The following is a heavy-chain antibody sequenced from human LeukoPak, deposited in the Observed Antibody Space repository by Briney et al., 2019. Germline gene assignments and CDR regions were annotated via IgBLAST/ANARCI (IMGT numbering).Heavy chain of an antibody. CDR1: GGSVTDYY. D-gene: IGHD5-18*01. V-gene: IGHV4-59*02. Sequence: SETLSLTCTVSGGSVTDYYWSWIRQSPGKGLEWIGYIYYTGTSHNPSLKSRVTLSLDTSKNQFSLKLSSVTAADTAVYYCARGNSYGYFDYWGQGTLVTVSS. CDR2: IYYTGT. J-gene: IGHJ4*02. CDR3: ARGNSYGYFDY.